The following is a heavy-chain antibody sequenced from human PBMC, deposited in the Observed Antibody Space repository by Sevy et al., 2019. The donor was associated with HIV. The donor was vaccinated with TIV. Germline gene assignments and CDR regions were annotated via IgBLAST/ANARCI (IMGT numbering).Heavy chain of an antibody. CDR3: SRDRDIITFWVGEAFDI. D-gene: IGHD3-16*01. CDR2: ISGSSNYI. Sequence: GGSLRLSCAASGFTFSSYNINWVRQAPGKGLEWVSSISGSSNYIYYSDSVKGRFTISRDNAKNSLYLQMNSLRAEDTAVYYGSRDRDIITFWVGEAFDIWGQGTMVTVSS. V-gene: IGHV3-21*06. CDR1: GFTFSSYN. J-gene: IGHJ3*02.